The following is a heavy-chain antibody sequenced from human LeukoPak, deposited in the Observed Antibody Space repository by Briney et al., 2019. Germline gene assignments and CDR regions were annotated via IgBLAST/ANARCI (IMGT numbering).Heavy chain of an antibody. CDR3: ARYGSGKNAFDI. V-gene: IGHV3-21*01. CDR2: ISSSSSYI. J-gene: IGHJ3*02. Sequence: PGGSLRLSCAASGFTFSSYSMNWVRQAPGKGLEWVSSISSSSSYIYYADSVKGRFTISRDNAKNPLYLQMNSLRAEDTAVYYCARYGSGKNAFDIWGQGTMVTVS. D-gene: IGHD3-10*01. CDR1: GFTFSSYS.